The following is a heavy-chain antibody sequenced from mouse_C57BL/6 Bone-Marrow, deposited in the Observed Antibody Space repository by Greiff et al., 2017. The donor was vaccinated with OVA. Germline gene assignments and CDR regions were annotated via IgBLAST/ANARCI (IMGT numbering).Heavy chain of an antibody. Sequence: QVTLKESGPGILQSSQTLSLTCSFSGFSLSTSGMGVSWIRQPSGKGLEWLAHIYWDDDKRYNPSLKSRLTISKDTSRNQVFLKITSVDTADTATYYCARRVLRSFDYWGQGTTLTVSS. CDR3: ARRVLRSFDY. D-gene: IGHD1-1*01. V-gene: IGHV8-12*01. J-gene: IGHJ2*01. CDR1: GFSLSTSGMG. CDR2: IYWDDDK.